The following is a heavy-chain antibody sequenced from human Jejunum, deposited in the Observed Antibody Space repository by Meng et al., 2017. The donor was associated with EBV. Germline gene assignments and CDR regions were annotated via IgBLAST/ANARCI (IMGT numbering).Heavy chain of an antibody. Sequence: EGQLVGSGGGLVQPGGALGLSCAAPGFTFSDHYMDWFRQAPGKGLEWLGLIRNKPRGYTAEYAASVKGRFTISRDDSRNSLYLQMNSLKTEDTAVYYCADLGTSPLGPRGQGTLVTVSS. CDR3: ADLGTSPLGP. CDR2: IRNKPRGYTA. CDR1: GFTFSDHY. V-gene: IGHV3-72*01. J-gene: IGHJ5*02. D-gene: IGHD3-16*01.